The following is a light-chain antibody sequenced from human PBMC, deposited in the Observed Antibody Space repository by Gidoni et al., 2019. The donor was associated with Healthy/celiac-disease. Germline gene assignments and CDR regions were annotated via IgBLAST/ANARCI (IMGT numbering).Light chain of an antibody. CDR1: QSVRSY. CDR3: QQRSNPLFT. V-gene: IGKV3-11*01. CDR2: DAS. J-gene: IGKJ3*01. Sequence: EIVLTQSPATLSLSPGERATLSCRASQSVRSYLAWYQQKPGQAPRLLIYDASNRATGIPARFSGSGSGTDFTLTISSLEPEDFAVYDCQQRSNPLFTFGPXTKVDIK.